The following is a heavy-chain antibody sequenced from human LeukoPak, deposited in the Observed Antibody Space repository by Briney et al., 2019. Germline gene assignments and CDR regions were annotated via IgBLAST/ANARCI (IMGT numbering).Heavy chain of an antibody. D-gene: IGHD2-15*01. V-gene: IGHV3-23*01. CDR3: ATGYCSGHTCRKDY. J-gene: IGHJ4*02. CDR2: ISGDGGST. CDR1: GFTFSGYT. Sequence: GGSLRLSCATSGFTFSGYTMNWVRQAPGKGLEWVSGISGDGGSTYYADSVMGRFTISRDNSKNTLYLQMNSLRVEDTAVYYCATGYCSGHTCRKDYWGQGTLVTVSS.